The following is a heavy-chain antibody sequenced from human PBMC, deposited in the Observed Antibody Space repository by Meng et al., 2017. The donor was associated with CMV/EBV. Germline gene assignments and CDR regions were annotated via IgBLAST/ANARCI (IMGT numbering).Heavy chain of an antibody. V-gene: IGHV3-9*01. CDR3: AKGQVSLSSGMDV. D-gene: IGHD6-6*01. Sequence: GGSLRLSCAASGFTFDDYAMHWVRQAPGKGLEWVSGISWNSGSIGYADSVKGRFTISRDNAKNSLYLQMNSLRAEDTAVYYCAKGQVSLSSGMDVWGQGTTVTVSS. J-gene: IGHJ6*02. CDR1: GFTFDDYA. CDR2: ISWNSGSI.